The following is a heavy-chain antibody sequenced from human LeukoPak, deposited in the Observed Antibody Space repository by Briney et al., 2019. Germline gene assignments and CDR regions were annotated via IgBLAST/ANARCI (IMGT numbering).Heavy chain of an antibody. Sequence: SVKVSCKASGGTFSSYAISWVRQAPGQGLEWMGRIIPSLGIANYAQKFQGRVTFTADKSTSTAYMELSSLRSEDTAVYYCAKTETKILTGYRFDYWGQGTLVTVSS. CDR1: GGTFSSYA. V-gene: IGHV1-69*04. CDR3: AKTETKILTGYRFDY. J-gene: IGHJ4*02. CDR2: IIPSLGIA. D-gene: IGHD3-9*01.